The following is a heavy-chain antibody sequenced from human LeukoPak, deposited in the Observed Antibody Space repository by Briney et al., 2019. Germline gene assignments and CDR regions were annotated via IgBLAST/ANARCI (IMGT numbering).Heavy chain of an antibody. CDR2: MLDTVTT. CDR1: GASMNTHY. J-gene: IGHJ4*02. V-gene: IGHV4-59*11. CDR3: ATIKRGNIFGYFDF. Sequence: PSETLSLTCAVSGASMNTHYWSWIRQPPGKGLEWIGYMLDTVTTKDNPSLKSRFTLSADTSKNQFSLRLTSVTVADTAVYYCATIKRGNIFGYFDFWGQGIPVTVSS. D-gene: IGHD5-18*01.